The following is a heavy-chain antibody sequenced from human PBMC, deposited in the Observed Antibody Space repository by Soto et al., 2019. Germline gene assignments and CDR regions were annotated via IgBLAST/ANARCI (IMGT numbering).Heavy chain of an antibody. J-gene: IGHJ5*02. CDR3: ATSYNLNYRGLFDP. Sequence: ASVKVSCKVSGYTLTELSMHWVRQAPGKGLEWMGGFDPEDGETIYAQKFQGRVTMTEDTSTDTAYMELSSLRSEDTAVYYCATSYNLNYRGLFDPWGHGTLVTVSS. V-gene: IGHV1-24*01. CDR1: GYTLTELS. D-gene: IGHD1-7*01. CDR2: FDPEDGET.